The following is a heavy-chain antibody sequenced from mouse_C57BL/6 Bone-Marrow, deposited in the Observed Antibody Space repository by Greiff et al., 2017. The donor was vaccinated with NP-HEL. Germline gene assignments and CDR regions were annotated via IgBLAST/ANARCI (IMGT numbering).Heavy chain of an antibody. V-gene: IGHV3-1*01. J-gene: IGHJ1*03. CDR3: AIDYDGYWYFDV. Sequence: EVQLQESGPGMVKPSQSLSLTCTVTGYSITSGYDWHWIRHFPGNKLEWMGYISYSGSTNYNPSLKSRISITHDTSKNHFFLKLNSVTTEDTATYYCAIDYDGYWYFDVWGTGTTVTVSS. CDR2: ISYSGST. D-gene: IGHD2-12*01. CDR1: GYSITSGYD.